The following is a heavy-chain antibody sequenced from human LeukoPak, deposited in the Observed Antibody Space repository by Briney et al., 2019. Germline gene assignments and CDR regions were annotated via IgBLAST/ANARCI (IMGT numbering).Heavy chain of an antibody. D-gene: IGHD5-24*01. V-gene: IGHV3-7*03. CDR3: ARDRTLGQRDGFILF. J-gene: IGHJ4*02. Sequence: GGSLRLSCGASGFTFSNYWMSWVRQAPGKGLEWVINISQDGSGKNYADSVEGRFTISRDNAKNSLYLQMNSLRAEDTAVYYCARDRTLGQRDGFILFWGQGTLVTVSP. CDR1: GFTFSNYW. CDR2: ISQDGSGK.